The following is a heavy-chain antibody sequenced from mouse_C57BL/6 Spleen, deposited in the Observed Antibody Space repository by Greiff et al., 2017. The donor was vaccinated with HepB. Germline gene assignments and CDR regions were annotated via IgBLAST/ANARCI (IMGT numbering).Heavy chain of an antibody. Sequence: ESGPGILQPSQTLSLTCSFSGFSLSTFGMGVGWIRQPSGKGLEWLAHIWWDDDKYYNPALKSRLTISKDTSKNQVFLKIANVDTADTATYYCARMRKVYDYDVDYWGQGTTLTVSS. D-gene: IGHD2-4*01. J-gene: IGHJ2*01. CDR1: GFSLSTFGMG. CDR3: ARMRKVYDYDVDY. CDR2: IWWDDDK. V-gene: IGHV8-8*01.